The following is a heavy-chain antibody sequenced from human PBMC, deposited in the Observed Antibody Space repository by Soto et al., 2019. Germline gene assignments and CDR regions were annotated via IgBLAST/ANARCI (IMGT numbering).Heavy chain of an antibody. Sequence: PGGSLRLSCAASGFTFSSYAMHWVRQAPGKGLEWVAVISYDGSNKYYADSVKGRFTISRDNSKNTLYLQMNSLRAEDTAVYYCARALRGYCSGGSCYWDYYYGMDVWGQGTRVTVSS. J-gene: IGHJ6*02. V-gene: IGHV3-30-3*01. CDR3: ARALRGYCSGGSCYWDYYYGMDV. D-gene: IGHD2-15*01. CDR1: GFTFSSYA. CDR2: ISYDGSNK.